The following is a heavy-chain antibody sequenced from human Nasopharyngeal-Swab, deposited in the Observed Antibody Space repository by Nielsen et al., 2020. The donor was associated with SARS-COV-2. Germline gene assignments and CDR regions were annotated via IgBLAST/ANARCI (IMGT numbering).Heavy chain of an antibody. CDR3: ARAGRDIVLRVYGGHWFDP. CDR1: GGSISSSSYY. CDR2: IYYSGST. Sequence: SETLSLTCTVSGGSISSSSYYWGWIRQPPGKGLEWIGSIYYSGSTYYNPSLKSRVTISVDTSKNQFSLKLSSVTAADTAVYYCARAGRDIVLRVYGGHWFDPWGQGTLVTVSS. D-gene: IGHD2-8*01. V-gene: IGHV4-39*07. J-gene: IGHJ5*02.